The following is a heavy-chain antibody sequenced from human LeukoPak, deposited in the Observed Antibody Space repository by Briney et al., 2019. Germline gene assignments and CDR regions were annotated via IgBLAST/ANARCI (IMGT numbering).Heavy chain of an antibody. D-gene: IGHD2/OR15-2a*01. CDR3: ARGFYALGSHFDY. CDR2: IFHTGHT. CDR1: GGSISSGDYP. Sequence: SQTLSLTCAVSGGSISSGDYPWSWIRQPPGKGLEWIGYIFHTGHTSYNPSLKSRVTISVDMSKNQIALKLSSVTAADTAVYYCARGFYALGSHFDYWGQGSLVTVSS. V-gene: IGHV4-30-2*01. J-gene: IGHJ4*02.